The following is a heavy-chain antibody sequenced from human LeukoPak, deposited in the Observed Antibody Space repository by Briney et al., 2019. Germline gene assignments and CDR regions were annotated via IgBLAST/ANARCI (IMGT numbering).Heavy chain of an antibody. CDR2: IRSKAYGGTT. Sequence: GGSLRLSCTASGFTFGDCAMSWVRQAPGKGLEWVGFIRSKAYGGTTEYAASVKGRFTISRDDSKSIAYLQMNSLKTEDTAVYYCTREGYDILTGLGYFDYWGQGTLVTVSS. V-gene: IGHV3-49*04. CDR3: TREGYDILTGLGYFDY. D-gene: IGHD3-9*01. CDR1: GFTFGDCA. J-gene: IGHJ4*02.